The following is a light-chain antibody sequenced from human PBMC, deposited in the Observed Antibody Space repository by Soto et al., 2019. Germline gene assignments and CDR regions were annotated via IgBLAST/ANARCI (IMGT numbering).Light chain of an antibody. CDR1: QSVLHSSNNKNY. Sequence: DIVMTQSPDSLAVSLGERATINCKSSQSVLHSSNNKNYLAWYQQKPGQPPKLLIYCASTRESGVPDRFSGSGSGTDFTLTIVSLQAEDVAVYYCQQYYSTPLTFGGGTKVEIK. V-gene: IGKV4-1*01. CDR3: QQYYSTPLT. CDR2: CAS. J-gene: IGKJ4*02.